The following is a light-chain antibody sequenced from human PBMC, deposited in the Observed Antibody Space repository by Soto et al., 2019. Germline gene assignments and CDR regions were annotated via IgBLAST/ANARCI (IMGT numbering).Light chain of an antibody. V-gene: IGKV3-15*01. CDR3: QKYDNWPPWT. Sequence: EMVVTQSPATLSMSPGGRATLSCRASQSVTINLAWYQQKPGQAPRLLIYGVSTRATGIPDRFSGSGSGTEFSLTISSLQSEDFAVYYCQKYDNWPPWTFGQGTKVDIK. CDR2: GVS. CDR1: QSVTIN. J-gene: IGKJ1*01.